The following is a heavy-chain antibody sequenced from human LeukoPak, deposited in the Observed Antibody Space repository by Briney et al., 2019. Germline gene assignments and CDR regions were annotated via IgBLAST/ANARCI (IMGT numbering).Heavy chain of an antibody. Sequence: GESLKIFCKGSGYSFTSYLIGLVRQMPGKGLEWMGIIYTGDSDTRYSPSFQGQLTTSADKAISTAYLQWSSLKASDTATYYCARHHRPLYSSSYYFDYWGQGTLVTVSS. V-gene: IGHV5-51*01. CDR1: GYSFTSYL. J-gene: IGHJ4*02. CDR3: ARHHRPLYSSSYYFDY. CDR2: IYTGDSDT. D-gene: IGHD6-6*01.